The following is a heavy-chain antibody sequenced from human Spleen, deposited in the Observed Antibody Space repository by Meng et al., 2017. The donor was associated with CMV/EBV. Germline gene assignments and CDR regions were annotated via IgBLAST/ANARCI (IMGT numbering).Heavy chain of an antibody. J-gene: IGHJ4*02. CDR1: GGFFSGYY. CDR3: ARRSLDSSGWYVDY. Sequence: AVYGGFFSGYYWTWIRQSPGKGLEWIGEIIDSGNTNYNPSLKSRVTISVDRSKNQFSLKLRSVTAADTALYYCARRSLDSSGWYVDYWGQGTLVTVSS. V-gene: IGHV4-34*12. D-gene: IGHD6-19*01. CDR2: IIDSGNT.